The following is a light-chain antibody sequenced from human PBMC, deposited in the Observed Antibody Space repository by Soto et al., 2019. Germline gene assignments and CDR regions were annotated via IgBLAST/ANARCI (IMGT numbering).Light chain of an antibody. J-gene: IGKJ1*01. CDR2: KVS. CDR1: QGLLYGDGHTY. V-gene: IGKV2-30*01. CDR3: MQATHWPPT. Sequence: DVVMTQSPLSPPVSLGQPASISCKSSQGLLYGDGHTYLNWFQLRPGQSPRRLIYKVSDRDSGVPDRFSGSGSGTDFTLKISRVEADDVGLYYCMQATHWPPTFGQGTKVDIK.